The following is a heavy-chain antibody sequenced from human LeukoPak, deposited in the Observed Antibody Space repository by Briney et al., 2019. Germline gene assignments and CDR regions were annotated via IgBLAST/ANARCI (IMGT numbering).Heavy chain of an antibody. CDR3: ARVVGGYAYYYYYYMDV. CDR1: GFTFSSYA. J-gene: IGHJ6*03. D-gene: IGHD5-12*01. V-gene: IGHV3-64*01. Sequence: GGSLRLSCAASGFTFSSYAMHWVRQAPGRGLEYVSAISSNGGSTYYANSVKGRFTISRDNSKNTLYLQMGSLRAEGMAVYYCARVVGGYAYYYYYYMDVWGKGTTVTVSS. CDR2: ISSNGGST.